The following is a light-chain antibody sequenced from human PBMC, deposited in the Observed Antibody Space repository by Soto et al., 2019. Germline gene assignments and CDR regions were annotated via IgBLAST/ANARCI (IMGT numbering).Light chain of an antibody. CDR2: EVS. Sequence: QSVLTQPPSASGSPGQSVTISCTGTSSDIGAYNYVSWYQQHPGKAPKLMIHEVSKRPSGVPDRFSGSKSGNTASLTVSGLQAEDEADYYCSSYAGSNDRWVFGGGTTLTVL. J-gene: IGLJ3*02. CDR1: SSDIGAYNY. V-gene: IGLV2-8*01. CDR3: SSYAGSNDRWV.